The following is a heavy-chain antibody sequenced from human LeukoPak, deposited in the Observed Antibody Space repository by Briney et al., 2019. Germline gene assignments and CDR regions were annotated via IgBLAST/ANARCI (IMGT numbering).Heavy chain of an antibody. J-gene: IGHJ6*02. CDR3: ARDFYSSSWSYYGMDV. D-gene: IGHD6-13*01. V-gene: IGHV4-59*11. CDR2: ISYSGST. CDR1: GDSLSDHY. Sequence: SETLSLTCTVSGDSLSDHYWTWIRQSPGKGLEWVGYISYSGSTNYNPSLKSRVTISLDTSKNQFSLKLNYVTAADTAVYYCARDFYSSSWSYYGMDVWGQGTTVTVSS.